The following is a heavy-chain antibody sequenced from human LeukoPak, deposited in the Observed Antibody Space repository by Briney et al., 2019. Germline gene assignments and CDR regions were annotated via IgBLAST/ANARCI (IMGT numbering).Heavy chain of an antibody. CDR1: GGSISSSNYY. Sequence: SETLSLTCNVSGGSISSSNYYWGWIRQPPGKGPEWIGSIYYSGSTYYNSSLKSRVTISVDTSKNQFSLKLSSVTAADTAVYYCARRFPAHYFDYWGQGTLVTVSS. J-gene: IGHJ4*02. V-gene: IGHV4-39*01. CDR3: ARRFPAHYFDY. D-gene: IGHD6-25*01. CDR2: IYYSGST.